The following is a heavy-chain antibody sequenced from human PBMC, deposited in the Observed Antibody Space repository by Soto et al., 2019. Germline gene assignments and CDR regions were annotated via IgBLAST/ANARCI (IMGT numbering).Heavy chain of an antibody. V-gene: IGHV3-23*01. Sequence: EVQLLESGGGLVQPGGSLRLSCAASGFIFSSHAMSWVRQAPGKGLEWVSGISDSGGSTYYADSVKGRFTIFRDDADNTLYLQMNSLRAEDTAIYYCARQDSSGYYCLDYWGQGTLVTVSS. CDR3: ARQDSSGYYCLDY. J-gene: IGHJ4*02. CDR1: GFIFSSHA. CDR2: ISDSGGST. D-gene: IGHD3-22*01.